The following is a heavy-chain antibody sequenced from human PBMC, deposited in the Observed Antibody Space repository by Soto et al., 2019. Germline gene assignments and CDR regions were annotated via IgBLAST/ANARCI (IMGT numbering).Heavy chain of an antibody. V-gene: IGHV4-59*11. CDR1: GGSINTQH. CDR2: IYYSGST. Sequence: SETLSLTCTVSGGSINTQHWSWIRQPPQKGLEYIGYIYYSGSTNYNPSLKSRVSISVDTSKNQFSLRLSSVTAADTAIYYCAKKVNSGPGSQYFDYWGQGTLVTVSS. J-gene: IGHJ4*02. CDR3: AKKVNSGPGSQYFDY. D-gene: IGHD3-10*01.